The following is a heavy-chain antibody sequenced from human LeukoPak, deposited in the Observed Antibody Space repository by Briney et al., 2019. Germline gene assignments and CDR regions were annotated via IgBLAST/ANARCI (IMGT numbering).Heavy chain of an antibody. CDR1: GGSISSGSYY. V-gene: IGHV4-61*02. J-gene: IGHJ3*02. CDR3: ARDSSSWSRNDAFDI. D-gene: IGHD6-13*01. Sequence: SETLSLTCTVSGGSISSGSYYWSWIRQPAGKGLEWIGRIYTSGGTNYNPSLKSRVTISVDTSKNQFSLKLSSVTAADTAVYYCARDSSSWSRNDAFDIWGQGTMVTVSS. CDR2: IYTSGGT.